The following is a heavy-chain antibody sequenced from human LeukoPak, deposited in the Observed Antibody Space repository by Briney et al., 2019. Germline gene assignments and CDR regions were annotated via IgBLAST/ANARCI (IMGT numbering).Heavy chain of an antibody. Sequence: ASVKVSCKASGYTFTSYGISWVRQAPGQGLEWMGWISAYNGSTNYAQKLQGRVTMTTDTSTSTAYMELRSLRSDDTAVYYCARDKVFVVVPAAISDAFDIWGQGTMVTVSS. V-gene: IGHV1-18*01. CDR2: ISAYNGST. CDR3: ARDKVFVVVPAAISDAFDI. J-gene: IGHJ3*02. D-gene: IGHD2-2*01. CDR1: GYTFTSYG.